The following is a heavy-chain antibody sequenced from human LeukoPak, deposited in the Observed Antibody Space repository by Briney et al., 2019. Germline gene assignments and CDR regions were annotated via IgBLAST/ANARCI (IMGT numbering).Heavy chain of an antibody. V-gene: IGHV3-66*02. D-gene: IGHD2-2*01. J-gene: IGHJ6*03. Sequence: GGSLRLSCAASGFTVSSNYMSWVRQAPGKGLEWVSGIYSCGSTYYADSVNGQFTISRDTSKNTRYLQMNSLRAEDTAVYYCASPRGSSTSCYPHYYYMDVWGKGTTVTVSS. CDR1: GFTVSSNY. CDR2: IYSCGST. CDR3: ASPRGSSTSCYPHYYYMDV.